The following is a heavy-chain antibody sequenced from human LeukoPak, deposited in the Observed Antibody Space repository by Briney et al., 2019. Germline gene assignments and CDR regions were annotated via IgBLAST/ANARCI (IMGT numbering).Heavy chain of an antibody. Sequence: SETLSLTCTVSGGSISSYYWSWIRQPAGKGLEWIGRIYTSGSTNYNPSLKSRVTMSVDTSKNQFSLKLSSVTAADTAVYYCARGPHYYGSGSYYNRGAVDYWSQGTLVTVSS. CDR1: GGSISSYY. CDR3: ARGPHYYGSGSYYNRGAVDY. CDR2: IYTSGST. V-gene: IGHV4-4*07. D-gene: IGHD3-10*01. J-gene: IGHJ4*02.